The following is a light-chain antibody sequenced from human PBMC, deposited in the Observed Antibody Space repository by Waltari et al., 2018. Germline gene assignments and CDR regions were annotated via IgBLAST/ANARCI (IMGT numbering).Light chain of an antibody. Sequence: QLVLTQSPSASASLGASVKLTCTLSSGHTSNVIAWHQQQPEKGPRYLMKVYSDGSHSKGDESPDRVSGSSSGAERYLPISSVQSGDEADYYCQTGGHGTWVFGGGTKLTVL. J-gene: IGLJ3*02. V-gene: IGLV4-69*01. CDR1: SGHTSNV. CDR3: QTGGHGTWV. CDR2: VYSDGSH.